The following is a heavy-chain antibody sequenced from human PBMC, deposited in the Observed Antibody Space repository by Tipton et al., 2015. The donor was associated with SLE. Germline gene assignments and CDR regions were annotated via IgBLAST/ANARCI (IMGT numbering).Heavy chain of an antibody. J-gene: IGHJ5*02. D-gene: IGHD3-3*01. CDR3: ARGIPTFWSGYRSGWFDP. CDR1: GGSISSYY. Sequence: TLSLTCTVSGGSISSYYWSWIRQPPGKGLEWIGYIYYSGSTYYNPSLKSLVTISVDTSKNQFSLKLNSVTAADTAVYYCARGIPTFWSGYRSGWFDPWGQGTLVTVSS. CDR2: IYYSGST. V-gene: IGHV4-59*12.